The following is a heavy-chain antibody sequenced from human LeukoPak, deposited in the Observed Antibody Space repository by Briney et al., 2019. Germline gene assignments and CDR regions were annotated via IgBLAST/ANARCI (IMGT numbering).Heavy chain of an antibody. Sequence: GGSLRLSCAAFRFTSSSSEMNWVRQAPGKGLEWVSYISSSGSTIYYADSVKGRFTISRDNAKNSLYLQMNSLRAEDTAVYYCARAGYCSSTSCLDYWGQGTLVTVSS. CDR2: ISSSGSTI. D-gene: IGHD2-2*01. CDR3: ARAGYCSSTSCLDY. V-gene: IGHV3-48*03. J-gene: IGHJ4*02. CDR1: RFTSSSSE.